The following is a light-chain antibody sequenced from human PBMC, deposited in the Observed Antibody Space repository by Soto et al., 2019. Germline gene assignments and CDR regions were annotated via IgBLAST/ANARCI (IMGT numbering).Light chain of an antibody. J-gene: IGLJ7*01. CDR2: SNN. CDR3: AAWDDSLNGHAV. Sequence: QSVLTQPLSASGTPGQRVTISCSGISSNIGSNTVNWYQQLPGTAPKLLIYSNNQRPSGVPDRFSGSKSGTSASLAISGLQSEDEADYYCAAWDDSLNGHAVFGGGTQLTVL. CDR1: SSNIGSNT. V-gene: IGLV1-44*01.